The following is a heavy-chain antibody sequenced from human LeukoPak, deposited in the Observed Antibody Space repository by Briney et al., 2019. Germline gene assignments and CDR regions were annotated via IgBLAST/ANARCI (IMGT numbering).Heavy chain of an antibody. V-gene: IGHV1-69*06. J-gene: IGHJ6*03. CDR2: IIPIFGTT. D-gene: IGHD6-13*01. CDR3: ARVVGLTGYSSSWYSGYYYYMDV. Sequence: SVKVSCKASGGTFSSYAISWVRQAPGQGLEWMGGIIPIFGTTNYAQKFQDRVTITADKSTSTAYMELSSLRSEDTAVYYCARVVGLTGYSSSWYSGYYYYMDVWAKGPRSPSP. CDR1: GGTFSSYA.